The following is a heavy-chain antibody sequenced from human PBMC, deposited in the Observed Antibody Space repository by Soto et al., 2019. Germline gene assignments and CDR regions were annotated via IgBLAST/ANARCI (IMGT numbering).Heavy chain of an antibody. V-gene: IGHV3-7*01. CDR2: IKHDGSDK. D-gene: IGHD3-10*02. CDR1: GFIFSRYW. CDR3: TRDDEVFFLN. Sequence: EVQLVESGGGLVQPGGSLRLSCAASGFIFSRYWMSWVRQAPGKGLEWLANIKHDGSDKYYVDSVKGRFTISRDNGKNTIYLQMASLGAEDAALYYCTRDDEVFFLNWGQGTVVTVSS. J-gene: IGHJ4*02.